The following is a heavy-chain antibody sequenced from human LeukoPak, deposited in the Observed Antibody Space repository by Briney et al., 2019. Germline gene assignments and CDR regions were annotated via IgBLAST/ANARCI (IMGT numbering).Heavy chain of an antibody. CDR1: GYSFTSYW. Sequence: GESLKISCKGSGYSFTSYWSGWVRQMPGKGLEWIGIIYPGDSDTRYSPSFQGQVTISAENSISTAYLQWSSLKASDTALYYCASRKKGMATAGFDYWGQGTLVTVSS. CDR3: ASRKKGMATAGFDY. V-gene: IGHV5-51*01. CDR2: IYPGDSDT. D-gene: IGHD5-24*01. J-gene: IGHJ4*02.